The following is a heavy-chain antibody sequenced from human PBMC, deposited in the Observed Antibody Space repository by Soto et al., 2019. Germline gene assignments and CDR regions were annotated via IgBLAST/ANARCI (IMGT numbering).Heavy chain of an antibody. CDR1: GFTFSSYG. J-gene: IGHJ5*02. CDR3: ARQYDYVWGSYRFSWFDP. D-gene: IGHD3-16*02. V-gene: IGHV3-48*03. CDR2: ISSSGSTI. Sequence: GGSLRISCAASGFTFSSYGMNWVRQAPGKGLEWVSYISSSGSTIYYADSVKGRFTISRDNAKNSLYLQMNSLRAEDTAVYYCARQYDYVWGSYRFSWFDPWGQGTLVTVSS.